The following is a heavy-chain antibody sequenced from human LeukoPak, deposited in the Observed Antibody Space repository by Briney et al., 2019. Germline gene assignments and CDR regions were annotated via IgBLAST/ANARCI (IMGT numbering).Heavy chain of an antibody. J-gene: IGHJ6*02. D-gene: IGHD3-10*01. V-gene: IGHV4-59*01. CDR2: IYYSGST. CDR3: ARDLTMAGGMDV. Sequence: SETLSLTCTVSGGSISRYYWNWIRQPPGKGLEWIGYIYYSGSTNYNPSLKSRVTISVDTSKNQFSLSLTSVTAADTAVYYCARDLTMAGGMDVWGQGTTVTVSS. CDR1: GGSISRYY.